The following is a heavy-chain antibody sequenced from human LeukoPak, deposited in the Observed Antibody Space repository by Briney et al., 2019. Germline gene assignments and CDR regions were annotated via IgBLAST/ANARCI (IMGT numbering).Heavy chain of an antibody. J-gene: IGHJ4*02. V-gene: IGHV1-46*01. CDR2: INPSGGST. CDR3: ARGGVGAAYDSSGYYHFDY. CDR1: GYTFTSYY. Sequence: ASVKVSCKASGYTFTSYYMHWARQAPGQGLEWMGIINPSGGSTSYAQKFQGRVTMTRDTSTSTVYMELSSLRSEDTAVYYCARGGVGAAYDSSGYYHFDYWGQGTLVTVSS. D-gene: IGHD3-22*01.